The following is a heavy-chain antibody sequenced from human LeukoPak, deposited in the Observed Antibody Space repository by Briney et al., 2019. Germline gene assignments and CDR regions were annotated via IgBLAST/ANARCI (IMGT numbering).Heavy chain of an antibody. CDR3: ASSTGYDSSGYYYLGR. J-gene: IGHJ4*02. CDR1: GFTFSSYA. CDR2: ISGSGGST. V-gene: IGHV3-23*01. D-gene: IGHD3-22*01. Sequence: PGGSLRLSCAASGFTFSSYAMSWVRQAPGKGLEWVSAISGSGGSTYYADSVKGRFTISRDNSKNTLYLQMNSLRAEDTAVYYCASSTGYDSSGYYYLGRWGQGTLVTVSS.